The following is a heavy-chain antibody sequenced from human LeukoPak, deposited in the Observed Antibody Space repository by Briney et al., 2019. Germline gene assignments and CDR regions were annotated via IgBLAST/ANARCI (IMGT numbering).Heavy chain of an antibody. D-gene: IGHD3-22*01. CDR1: GYTFTSYY. V-gene: IGHV1-46*01. Sequence: ASVKVSCKASGYTFTSYYMHWVRQAPGQGLEWMAIINPSGGSTRYAQNFQGRVTMTRDTSTHTVYMELSSLRSEDTAVYYCARDPRPSYDSSDYYYPGDYWGQGTLVTVSS. CDR2: INPSGGST. J-gene: IGHJ4*02. CDR3: ARDPRPSYDSSDYYYPGDY.